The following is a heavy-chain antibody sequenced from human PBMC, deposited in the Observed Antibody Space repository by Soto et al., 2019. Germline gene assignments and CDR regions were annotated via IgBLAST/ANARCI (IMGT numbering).Heavy chain of an antibody. J-gene: IGHJ5*02. CDR1: GGSISSSNYY. D-gene: IGHD2-15*01. V-gene: IGHV4-39*01. Sequence: QLQLQESGPGLVKPSETLSLTCTVSGGSISSSNYYWGWIRQPPGKGLEWIGSIYYSGSTYYNPSLKSRVTISVDTSKNQFSLKLSSVTAADTSVYYCARTKKAKDIVVVIAATPSRWFDPWGQGTLVTVSS. CDR2: IYYSGST. CDR3: ARTKKAKDIVVVIAATPSRWFDP.